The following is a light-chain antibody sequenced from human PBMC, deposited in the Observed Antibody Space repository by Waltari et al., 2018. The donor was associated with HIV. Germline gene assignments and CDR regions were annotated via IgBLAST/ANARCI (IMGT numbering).Light chain of an antibody. J-gene: IGLJ2*01. CDR1: SSDVGGYTY. CDR2: HVS. V-gene: IGLV2-14*03. CDR3: TSYTSSNTLVI. Sequence: QSALTQPASVSGSPGQSITIPCPGPSSDVGGYTYVSWYQHPPGKAPKLMIYHVSKRPSGVSNRFSGSKSGNTASLTISGLQAEDEADYYCTSYTSSNTLVIFGGGTKLTVL.